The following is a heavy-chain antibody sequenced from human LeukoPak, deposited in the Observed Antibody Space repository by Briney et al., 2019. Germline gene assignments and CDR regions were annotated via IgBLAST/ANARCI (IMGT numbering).Heavy chain of an antibody. V-gene: IGHV4-59*01. D-gene: IGHD6-19*01. Sequence: SETLSLTCTVSGGSISGYWWSWIRQPPGKGLEWIGNIHHRMGTYSNPSLKGRVTISADTSKNQLSLTLSSVTAADTAMYHCAKYAAVSGPNWLDTWGQGILVAVSS. CDR1: GGSISGYW. CDR3: AKYAAVSGPNWLDT. J-gene: IGHJ5*02. CDR2: IHHRMGT.